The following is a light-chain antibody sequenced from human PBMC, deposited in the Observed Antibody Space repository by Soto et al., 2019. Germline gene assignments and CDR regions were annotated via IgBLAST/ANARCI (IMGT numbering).Light chain of an antibody. J-gene: IGLJ3*02. CDR1: SSNIGNNY. CDR3: GTWERSLSAENWV. V-gene: IGLV1-51*02. Sequence: QSVLTQPPSVSAAPGQKVTISCSGSSSNIGNNYVSWYQQLPGTAPKLLIYENNKRPSGIPERFSGSKSGTSATLGITGLQTGEEADYYCGTWERSLSAENWVFGGGTKLTVL. CDR2: ENN.